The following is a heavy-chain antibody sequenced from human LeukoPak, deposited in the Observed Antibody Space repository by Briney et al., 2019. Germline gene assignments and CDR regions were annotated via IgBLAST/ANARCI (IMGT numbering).Heavy chain of an antibody. Sequence: GGSLRLSCAASGFTFSSYWMSWVRQAPGKGLEWVANIKQDGSEKYYVDSVKGRFTISRDNAKNSLYLQMNSLRAEDTAVYYCARDPFNGPGGNYYLYWGQGTLVTVSS. V-gene: IGHV3-7*01. CDR3: ARDPFNGPGGNYYLY. CDR2: IKQDGSEK. D-gene: IGHD3-10*01. J-gene: IGHJ4*02. CDR1: GFTFSSYW.